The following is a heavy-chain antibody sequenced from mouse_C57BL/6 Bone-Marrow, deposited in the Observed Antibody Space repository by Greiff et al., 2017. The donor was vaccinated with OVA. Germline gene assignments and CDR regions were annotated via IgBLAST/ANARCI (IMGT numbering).Heavy chain of an antibody. CDR1: GFTFSSYA. D-gene: IGHD1-1*01. J-gene: IGHJ1*03. CDR2: ISDGGSYT. V-gene: IGHV5-4*01. CDR3: ARDPHYGSSPRYFDV. Sequence: EVHLVESGGGLVKPGGSLKLSCAASGFTFSSYAMSWVRQTPEKRLEWVATISDGGSYTYYPDNVKGRFTISRDNAKNNLYLQMSHLKSEDTAMYYCARDPHYGSSPRYFDVWGTGTTVTVSS.